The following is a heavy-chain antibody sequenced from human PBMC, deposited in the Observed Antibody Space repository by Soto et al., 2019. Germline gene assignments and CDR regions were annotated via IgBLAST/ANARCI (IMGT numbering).Heavy chain of an antibody. V-gene: IGHV1-69*13. J-gene: IGHJ6*03. CDR2: IIPIFGTA. CDR3: ASRRQRLHSAYYYSWEV. Sequence: EASVKVSCKASGCTFSSYAISWVRQAPGQGLEWMGGIIPIFGTANYAQKFQGRVTITADESTSTAYMELSSLRSEDTAVYYCASRRQRLHSAYYYSWEVWVKRSTANV. D-gene: IGHD6-19*01. CDR1: GCTFSSYA.